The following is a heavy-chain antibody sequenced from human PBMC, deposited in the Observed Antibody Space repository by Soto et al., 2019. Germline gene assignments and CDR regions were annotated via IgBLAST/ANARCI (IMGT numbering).Heavy chain of an antibody. V-gene: IGHV1-18*04. D-gene: IGHD2-2*01. J-gene: IGHJ5*02. CDR2: ISAYNGNT. CDR3: ARAREHCSSTSCYPFDP. Sequence: GSCKASGYTFTSYGISWVRQAPGQGLEWMGWISAYNGNTNYAQKLQGRVTMTTDTSTSTAYMELRSLRSDDTAVYYCARAREHCSSTSCYPFDPWGQGTLVTVSS. CDR1: GYTFTSYG.